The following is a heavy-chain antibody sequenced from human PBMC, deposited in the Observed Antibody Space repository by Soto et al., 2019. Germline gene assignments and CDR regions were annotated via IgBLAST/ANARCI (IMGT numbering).Heavy chain of an antibody. Sequence: ASVKVSCKASGYTFTGYYIHWVRQAPGQGLEWMGWINPNSGGTNCAQKFQGWVTMTRDTSISTAYMELSRLRSDDTAVYYCASTSSDYYYYYGMDVWGQATTVTVSS. CDR3: ASTSSDYYYYYGMDV. CDR1: GYTFTGYY. CDR2: INPNSGGT. D-gene: IGHD2-2*01. V-gene: IGHV1-2*04. J-gene: IGHJ6*02.